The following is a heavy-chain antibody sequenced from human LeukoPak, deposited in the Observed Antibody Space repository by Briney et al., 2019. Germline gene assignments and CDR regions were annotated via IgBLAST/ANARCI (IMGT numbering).Heavy chain of an antibody. V-gene: IGHV4-30-4*01. D-gene: IGHD3-22*01. Sequence: SETLSLTCTVSGGSISSGDYYWSWIRQPPGKGLEWIAYMYYSGGTYYNPSLKSRVTMSADTSKNQLSLKLSSVTAADTAVYYCARLSSSGYAHFDYWGQGALVTVSS. J-gene: IGHJ4*02. CDR3: ARLSSSGYAHFDY. CDR2: MYYSGGT. CDR1: GGSISSGDYY.